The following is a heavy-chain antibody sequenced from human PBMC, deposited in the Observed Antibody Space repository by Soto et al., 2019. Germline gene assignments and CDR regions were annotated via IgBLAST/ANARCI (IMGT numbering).Heavy chain of an antibody. D-gene: IGHD3-10*01. Sequence: SVKVSCKASGGTFSSYAISWVRQAPGQGLEWMGRIIPILGIANYAQKVQGRVTMTADRSRSTAYMQMSSVRDEDTAVYYCTRASQGRTLLRGATCSSDPWDQGTQVTVA. CDR1: GGTFSSYA. CDR3: TRASQGRTLLRGATCSSDP. V-gene: IGHV1-69*04. J-gene: IGHJ5*02. CDR2: IIPILGIA.